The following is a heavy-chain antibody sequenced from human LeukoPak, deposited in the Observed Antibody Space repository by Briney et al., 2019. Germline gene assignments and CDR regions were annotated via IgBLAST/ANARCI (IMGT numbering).Heavy chain of an antibody. J-gene: IGHJ3*02. Sequence: GGSLRLSCAASGFTFSSYDMHWVRQPTGKGLEWVSAIATAGDTFYSGSVKGRFTISRENVKNSLYPQMNSLRVGDTALYFCTRGGRDGFDIWGQGTLVTVSS. CDR2: IATAGDT. CDR1: GFTFSSYD. D-gene: IGHD2-15*01. V-gene: IGHV3-13*01. CDR3: TRGGRDGFDI.